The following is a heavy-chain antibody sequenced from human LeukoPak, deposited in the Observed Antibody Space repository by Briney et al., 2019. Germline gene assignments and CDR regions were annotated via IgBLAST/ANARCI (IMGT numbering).Heavy chain of an antibody. CDR3: AKVVELATLTGDSYTYSYHMDV. D-gene: IGHD5-24*01. CDR2: IYPGDADT. V-gene: IGHV5-51*01. Sequence: AESLKISCKGSGYSFSTYWIGWVRQMPGKGLEWMGFIYPGDADTRYSPSFQGQVTISADKYISSAYLQWSSLKASDTAMYYCAKVVELATLTGDSYTYSYHMDVWGKGTAVTVSS. J-gene: IGHJ6*03. CDR1: GYSFSTYW.